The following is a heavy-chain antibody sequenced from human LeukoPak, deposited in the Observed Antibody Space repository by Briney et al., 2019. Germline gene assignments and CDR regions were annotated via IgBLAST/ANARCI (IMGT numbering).Heavy chain of an antibody. CDR2: INPSGGST. V-gene: IGHV1-46*03. J-gene: IGHJ4*02. Sequence: GASVKVSCKASGYTFTSYGISWVRQAPGQGLERMGIINPSGGSTSYAQKFQGRVTMTRDTSTSTVYMELSSLRSEDTAVYYCAIEMATITYWGQGTLVTVSS. D-gene: IGHD5-24*01. CDR3: AIEMATITY. CDR1: GYTFTSYG.